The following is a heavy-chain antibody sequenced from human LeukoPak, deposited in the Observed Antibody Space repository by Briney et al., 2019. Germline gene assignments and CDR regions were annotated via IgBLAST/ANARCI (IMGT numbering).Heavy chain of an antibody. CDR3: AKSPRSPAGYFDY. CDR1: GFTFSSYG. J-gene: IGHJ4*02. Sequence: GGSLRLSCAASGFTFSSYGMHWVRQAPGKGLEWVAFIRYDGSNKYYADSVKGRFTISRDNSKNTLYLQMNSLRAEDTAVYYCAKSPRSPAGYFDYWGQGTLVTVSS. V-gene: IGHV3-30*02. CDR2: IRYDGSNK. D-gene: IGHD6-13*01.